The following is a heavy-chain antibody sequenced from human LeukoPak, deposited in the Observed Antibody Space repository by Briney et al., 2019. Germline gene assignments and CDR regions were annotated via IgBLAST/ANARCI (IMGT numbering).Heavy chain of an antibody. CDR1: GGSISSSSYY. Sequence: SETLSLTCTVSGGSISSSSYYWGWIRQPPGKGLEWIGSIYYSGSTYYNPSLKSRVTISVDTSKNQFSLKLSSVTAADTALYHCARGTSDAILYFYYMDVWGKGTTVTVSS. V-gene: IGHV4-39*07. J-gene: IGHJ6*03. D-gene: IGHD1-7*01. CDR2: IYYSGST. CDR3: ARGTSDAILYFYYMDV.